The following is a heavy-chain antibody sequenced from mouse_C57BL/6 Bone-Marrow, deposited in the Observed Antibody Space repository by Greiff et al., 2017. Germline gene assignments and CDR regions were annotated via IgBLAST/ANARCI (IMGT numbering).Heavy chain of an antibody. J-gene: IGHJ1*03. CDR3: AIPYYSNYWCFEV. Sequence: QVQLQQPGAELVKPGASVKMSCKASGYTFTSYWITWVKQRPGQGLEWIGDIYPGSGSTDYNEQFKSKAILTVATSSSTAYMQLCSLTSEDSAVYYGAIPYYSNYWCFEVWGTGTTVTVSS. CDR2: IYPGSGST. V-gene: IGHV1-55*01. D-gene: IGHD2-5*01. CDR1: GYTFTSYW.